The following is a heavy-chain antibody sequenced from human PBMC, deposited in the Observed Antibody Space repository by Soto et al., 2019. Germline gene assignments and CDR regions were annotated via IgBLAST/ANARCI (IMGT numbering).Heavy chain of an antibody. CDR1: GGSVSSGSYY. V-gene: IGHV4-61*01. J-gene: IGHJ4*02. D-gene: IGHD3-22*01. CDR3: AREDYDSSGSPSFDY. CDR2: IYYSGST. Sequence: PSETLSLTCTVSGGSVSSGSYYWSWIRQPPGKGLEWIGYIYYSGSTNYNPSLKSRVTISVDTSKNQFSLKLSSVTAADTAVYYCAREDYDSSGSPSFDYWGQGTLVTVSS.